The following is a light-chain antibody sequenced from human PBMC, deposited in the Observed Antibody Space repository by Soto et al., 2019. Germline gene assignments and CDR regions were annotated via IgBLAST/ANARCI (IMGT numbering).Light chain of an antibody. J-gene: IGKJ1*01. Sequence: DIKMTQSPSSLSAFIGDRVTITCRASQTISSWLAWYQQKPGIAPKLLIYKASTLKSGVPSRFSGSGSGTEFTLTISSLQPDDFATYYCQHYNSYSEAFGQGTKVDIK. CDR1: QTISSW. CDR3: QHYNSYSEA. V-gene: IGKV1-5*03. CDR2: KAS.